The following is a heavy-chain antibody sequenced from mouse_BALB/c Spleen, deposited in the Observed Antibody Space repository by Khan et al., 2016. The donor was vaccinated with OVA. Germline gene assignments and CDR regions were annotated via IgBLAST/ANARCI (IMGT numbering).Heavy chain of an antibody. CDR2: IWGGGGT. V-gene: IGHV2-6-4*01. J-gene: IGHJ4*01. CDR1: GFSLSRYN. Sequence: QVQLKESGPGLVAPSQSLSITCTVSGFSLSRYNIHWVRQPPGKGLEWLGMIWGGGGTDYNSTLKSRLRISKDTSKSQVFLKMNSLQTDDTAMYYCARAYYRYDGYYAMDYWGQGTSVTVSS. CDR3: ARAYYRYDGYYAMDY. D-gene: IGHD2-14*01.